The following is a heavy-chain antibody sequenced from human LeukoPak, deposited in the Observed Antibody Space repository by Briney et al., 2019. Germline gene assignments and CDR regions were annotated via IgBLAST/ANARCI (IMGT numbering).Heavy chain of an antibody. V-gene: IGHV1-8*01. CDR1: GYTFTGCD. CDR2: MNPNSGDT. D-gene: IGHD6-13*01. CDR3: TRDMRGAAAADDAFDI. Sequence: ASVKVSCKASGYTFTGCDINWVRQASGQGLEWMGWMNPNSGDTGYAQNFQGRVTITRDTSISTAYMELSSLRSEDTAMYYCTRDMRGAAAADDAFDIWGQGTMVTVSS. J-gene: IGHJ3*02.